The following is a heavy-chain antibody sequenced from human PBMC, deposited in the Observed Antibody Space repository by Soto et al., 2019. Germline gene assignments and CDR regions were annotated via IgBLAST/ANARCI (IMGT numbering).Heavy chain of an antibody. Sequence: SETLSLTCDVSGDSISDKSFYWGWIRQPPGKGLEWIGSIYYSGGTYYNLSLKSRVTISADSSKNKISLKVNSVTAADTAVYYCARRGDLWSGYEIDYWGQGVLVTVSS. V-gene: IGHV4-39*01. CDR3: ARRGDLWSGYEIDY. D-gene: IGHD3-3*01. CDR1: GDSISDKSFY. J-gene: IGHJ4*02. CDR2: IYYSGGT.